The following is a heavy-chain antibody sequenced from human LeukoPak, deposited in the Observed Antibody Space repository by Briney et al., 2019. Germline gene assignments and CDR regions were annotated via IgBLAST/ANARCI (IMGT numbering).Heavy chain of an antibody. Sequence: SETLSLTCTVSGGSISSYYWSWIRQPPGKGQEWIGYIYYSGSTNYNPSLKSRVTISVDTSKNQFSLKLSSVAAADTAVYYCARVDYVWGSYRSPFDYWGQGTLVTVSS. J-gene: IGHJ4*02. CDR1: GGSISSYY. V-gene: IGHV4-59*01. D-gene: IGHD3-16*02. CDR3: ARVDYVWGSYRSPFDY. CDR2: IYYSGST.